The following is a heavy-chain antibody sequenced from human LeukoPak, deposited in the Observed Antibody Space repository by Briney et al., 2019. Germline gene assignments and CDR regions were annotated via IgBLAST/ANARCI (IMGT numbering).Heavy chain of an antibody. CDR2: ISYDGSNK. D-gene: IGHD3-22*01. J-gene: IGHJ4*02. CDR1: GFTFSSYA. Sequence: GGSLRLSCAASGFTFSSYAMRWVRQAPGKGLEWVAVISYDGSNKYYADSVKGRFTISRDNSKNTLYLQMNSLRAEDTAVYYCARDIGHHYYDSSGLFDYWGQGTLVTVSS. V-gene: IGHV3-30-3*01. CDR3: ARDIGHHYYDSSGLFDY.